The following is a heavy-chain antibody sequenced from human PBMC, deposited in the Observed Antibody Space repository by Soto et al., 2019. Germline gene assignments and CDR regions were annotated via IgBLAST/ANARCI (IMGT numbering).Heavy chain of an antibody. Sequence: QVQLVQSGAEVKKPGSSVSVSCKASGAAFNTITINWVRQAPGQGLEWMGGFVPVFGSATYAQKFQGRVATTEDASTSTFYMELSRLNSEDTALYYCVREDDTTGSYSWFDPWGQGTLVTVSS. CDR2: FVPVFGSA. D-gene: IGHD3-9*01. V-gene: IGHV1-69*01. CDR3: VREDDTTGSYSWFDP. CDR1: GAAFNTIT. J-gene: IGHJ5*02.